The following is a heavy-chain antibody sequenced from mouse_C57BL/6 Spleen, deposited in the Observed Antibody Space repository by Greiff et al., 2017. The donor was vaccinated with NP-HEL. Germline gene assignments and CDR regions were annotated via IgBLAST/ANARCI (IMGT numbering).Heavy chain of an antibody. Sequence: VQLQQSGAELMKPGASVKLSCKATGYTFTGYWIEWVKQRPGHGLEWIGEIFPGSGSTNYNEKFKGKATFTADNSSNTAYMQLSSLTTEDAAIYDGARRYESNSSWFAYWGQGTLVTVSA. CDR1: GYTFTGYW. J-gene: IGHJ3*01. CDR3: ARRYESNSSWFAY. CDR2: IFPGSGST. D-gene: IGHD2-14*01. V-gene: IGHV1-9*01.